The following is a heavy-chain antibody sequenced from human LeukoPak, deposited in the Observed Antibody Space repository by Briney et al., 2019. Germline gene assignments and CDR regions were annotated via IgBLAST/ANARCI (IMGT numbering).Heavy chain of an antibody. CDR1: GGSFSGSY. D-gene: IGHD4-17*01. V-gene: IGHV4-34*01. J-gene: IGHJ4*02. CDR2: VTHDGRI. CDR3: ETIYGDFLDFDS. Sequence: SDTLSLTCALYGGSFSGSYWNGIPHPPEKALQWISEVTHDGRIIYNPSLRGRVTISVDTSINQFSLSLTSVTAAHTPVFYCETIYGDFLDFDSWAQGTLVTVSS.